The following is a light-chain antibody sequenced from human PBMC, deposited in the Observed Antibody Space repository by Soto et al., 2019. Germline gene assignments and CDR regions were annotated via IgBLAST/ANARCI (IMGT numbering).Light chain of an antibody. J-gene: IGLJ2*01. CDR1: SSDVGGYNY. CDR3: SSYTSSSTLV. V-gene: IGLV2-14*01. Sequence: QSALTQPASVSGSPGQSITISCTGTSSDVGGYNYVSWYQQHPGRVPKLMIYEVSKRPSGVSNRFFGSKSGNTASLTISGLQAEDEADYYCSSYTSSSTLVFGGGTKLTVL. CDR2: EVS.